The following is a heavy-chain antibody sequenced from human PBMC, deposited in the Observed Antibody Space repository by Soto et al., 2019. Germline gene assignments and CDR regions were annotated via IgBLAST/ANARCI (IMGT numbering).Heavy chain of an antibody. CDR1: GFTFSSYA. Sequence: GGSLRLSCAASGFTFSSYAMSWVRQAPGKGLEWVSAISGSGGSTYYADSVKGRFTISRDNSKNTLYLQMNSLRAEDTAVYYCAKDGFGVVSSLRWRDAFDIWGQGTMVTVSS. D-gene: IGHD3-3*01. V-gene: IGHV3-23*01. CDR2: ISGSGGST. CDR3: AKDGFGVVSSLRWRDAFDI. J-gene: IGHJ3*02.